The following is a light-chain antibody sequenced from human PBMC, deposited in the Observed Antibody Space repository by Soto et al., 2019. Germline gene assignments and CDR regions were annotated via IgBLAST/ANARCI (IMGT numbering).Light chain of an antibody. Sequence: QSALTQPPSASGSPGQSVTISCTGTSSGVGGYNYVSWYQQHPGKAPKLMIYEVSKRPSGVPDRFSGSKSGNTASLTVSGLQAEDQADYYCSSYAGSNTVVFGGGTQLTVL. CDR2: EVS. J-gene: IGLJ2*01. CDR3: SSYAGSNTVV. CDR1: SSGVGGYNY. V-gene: IGLV2-8*01.